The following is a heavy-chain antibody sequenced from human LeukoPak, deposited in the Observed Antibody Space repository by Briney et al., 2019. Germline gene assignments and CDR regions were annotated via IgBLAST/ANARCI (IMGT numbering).Heavy chain of an antibody. CDR3: AKDGGYSSYHY. CDR1: GFTFSSYA. Sequence: GGSLRLSCSASGFTFSSYAMHWVRQAPGKGLEYVSAISSNGGSTYYADSVKGRFTISRDNSKNTLYLQMNSLRAEDTAVYYCAKDGGYSSYHYWGQGALVTVSS. J-gene: IGHJ4*02. V-gene: IGHV3-64*04. D-gene: IGHD6-19*01. CDR2: ISSNGGST.